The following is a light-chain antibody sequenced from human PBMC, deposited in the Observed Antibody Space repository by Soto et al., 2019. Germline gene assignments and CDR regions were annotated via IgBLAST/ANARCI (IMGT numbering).Light chain of an antibody. CDR2: LGT. CDR3: MQTLQTPYT. V-gene: IGKV2-28*01. Sequence: DIVLTQSPLSLPVTPGESASISCRSSQTLLHTNGFPYLDWYLQKPGQSPKLLVYLGTDRASGVPERFSGSGSDTDFTLNISGVAAEDVGVYYCMQTLQTPYTFGQGTKLEMK. CDR1: QTLLHTNGFPY. J-gene: IGKJ2*01.